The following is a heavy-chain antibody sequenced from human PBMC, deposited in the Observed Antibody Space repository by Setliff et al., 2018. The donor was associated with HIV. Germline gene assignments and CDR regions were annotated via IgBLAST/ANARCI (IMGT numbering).Heavy chain of an antibody. CDR3: ASGGVRFGELYFDY. J-gene: IGHJ4*02. Sequence: SETLSLTCTVSGGSISSSSYYWGWIRQPPGKGLEWIGSMHYSGSTNYNPSLKSRVTISVDTSKNQLSLKLSSVTAADTAVYYCASGGVRFGELYFDYWGQGTLVTVSS. CDR1: GGSISSSSYY. CDR2: MHYSGST. V-gene: IGHV4-39*01. D-gene: IGHD3-10*01.